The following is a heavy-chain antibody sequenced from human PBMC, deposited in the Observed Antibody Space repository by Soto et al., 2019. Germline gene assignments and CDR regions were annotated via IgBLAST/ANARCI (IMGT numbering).Heavy chain of an antibody. D-gene: IGHD6-19*01. CDR3: ASLGSIAVAGHDY. CDR1: GFTFSSYA. V-gene: IGHV3-30-3*01. Sequence: QVQLVESGGGVVQPGRSLRLSCAASGFTFSSYAMHWVRQAPGKGLEWVAVISYDGSNKYYADSVKGRFTISRDNSKNTLYLQMNSLRAADTAVYYCASLGSIAVAGHDYWGQGTLVTVSS. J-gene: IGHJ4*02. CDR2: ISYDGSNK.